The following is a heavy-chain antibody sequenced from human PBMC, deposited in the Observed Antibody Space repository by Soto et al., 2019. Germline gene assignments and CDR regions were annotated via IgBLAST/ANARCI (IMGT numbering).Heavy chain of an antibody. J-gene: IGHJ4*02. CDR1: GGSISPYY. CDR2: IYFSGST. Sequence: SEALSLTCTVSGGSISPYYWSWSRQPPGKGLEWIGYIYFSGSTTYNPSLMSRVTIAVDTSKNQFSLSLSSMTATDTAVYYCAIGRIQLWYPFDYWGQGTLVTVS. V-gene: IGHV4-59*08. CDR3: AIGRIQLWYPFDY. D-gene: IGHD5-18*01.